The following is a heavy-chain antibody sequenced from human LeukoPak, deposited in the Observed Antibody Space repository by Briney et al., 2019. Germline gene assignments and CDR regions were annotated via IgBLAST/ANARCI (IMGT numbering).Heavy chain of an antibody. Sequence: ASVKVSCKASGYTFIRYGFSWVRQAPGQGLEWMGWISAYNGDTNYAQKLQGRVTMTTDTSTTTAYMELRSLRSDDTAVYYCARDQGNGYLGDYWGQGILVTVSS. J-gene: IGHJ4*02. CDR3: ARDQGNGYLGDY. D-gene: IGHD3-22*01. CDR1: GYTFIRYG. V-gene: IGHV1-18*01. CDR2: ISAYNGDT.